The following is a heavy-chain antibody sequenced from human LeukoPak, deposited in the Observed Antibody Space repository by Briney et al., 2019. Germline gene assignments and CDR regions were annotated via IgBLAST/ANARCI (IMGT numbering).Heavy chain of an antibody. CDR1: GFTFSSYA. Sequence: GGPLRLSCSASGFTFSSYAVHWVRQAPGKGLEYVSAINGNGDITYYADSVKGRFTISRDNSKNTLYLQMSSLRAEDTAVYYCVEGPTGYWGQGALVTVSS. V-gene: IGHV3-64D*09. J-gene: IGHJ4*02. CDR3: VEGPTGY. CDR2: INGNGDIT.